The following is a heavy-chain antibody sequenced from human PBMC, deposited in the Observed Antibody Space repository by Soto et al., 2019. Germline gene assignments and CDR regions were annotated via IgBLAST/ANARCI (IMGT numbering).Heavy chain of an antibody. D-gene: IGHD4-17*01. CDR1: GFTFSSYS. Sequence: PGRSLRLSCAASGFTFSSYSMNWVRQAPGKGLEWVSSISSSSSYIYYADSVKGRFTISRDNAKNSLYLQMNSLRAEDTAVYYCARDAYGDYGFDYWGQGTLVTVSS. CDR3: ARDAYGDYGFDY. V-gene: IGHV3-21*01. J-gene: IGHJ4*02. CDR2: ISSSSSYI.